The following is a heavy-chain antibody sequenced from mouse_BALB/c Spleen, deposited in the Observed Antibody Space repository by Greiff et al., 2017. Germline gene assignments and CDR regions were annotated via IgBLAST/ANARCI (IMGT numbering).Heavy chain of an antibody. CDR3: TRGTYDYDAMDY. Sequence: VQLQQSGAELVRPGASVTLSCKASGYTFTDYEMHWVKQTPVHGLEWIGAIDPETGGTAYNQKFKGKATLTADKSSSTAYMELRSLTSEDSAVYYCTRGTYDYDAMDYWGQGTSVTVSS. CDR1: GYTFTDYE. V-gene: IGHV1-15*01. D-gene: IGHD6-5*01. CDR2: IDPETGGT. J-gene: IGHJ4*01.